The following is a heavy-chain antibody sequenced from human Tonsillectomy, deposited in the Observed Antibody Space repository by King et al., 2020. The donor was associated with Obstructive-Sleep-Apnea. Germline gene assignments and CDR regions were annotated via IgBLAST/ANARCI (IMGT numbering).Heavy chain of an antibody. Sequence: VQLVESGGGLVQRGGALRLSWAASGFIFSSDSMNWVRQAPGKGLEWGSYISSSSRTTYYADSVQGRFTISRDNAKNSLYLQMNSLRAEDTAVYYCARKGLYYYDSSGYYFDYWAREPWSPSPQ. CDR1: GFIFSSDS. J-gene: IGHJ4*02. D-gene: IGHD3-22*01. V-gene: IGHV3-48*04. CDR3: ARKGLYYYDSSGYYFDY. CDR2: ISSSSRTT.